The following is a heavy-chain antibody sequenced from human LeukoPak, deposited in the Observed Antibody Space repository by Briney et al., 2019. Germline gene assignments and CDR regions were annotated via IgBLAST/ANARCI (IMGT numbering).Heavy chain of an antibody. D-gene: IGHD1-26*01. J-gene: IGHJ4*02. CDR3: ARQDGGSYQYYFDY. V-gene: IGHV5-51*01. Sequence: GESLKISCKGSGYGFPSYWIGWVRQMPGKGLEWMGIIYPDDSDTRYNPSFQGQVTISADKSINTAYLQWSTLKASDTAMYYCARQDGGSYQYYFDYWGQGTLVTVSS. CDR1: GYGFPSYW. CDR2: IYPDDSDT.